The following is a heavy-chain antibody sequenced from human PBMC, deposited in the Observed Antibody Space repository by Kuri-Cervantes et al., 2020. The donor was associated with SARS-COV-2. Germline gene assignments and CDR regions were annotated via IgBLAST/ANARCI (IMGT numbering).Heavy chain of an antibody. CDR1: GGSFSGYY. J-gene: IGHJ4*02. V-gene: IGHV4-59*12. Sequence: SETLSLTCAVYGGSFSGYYWSWIRQPPGKGLEWIGYIYYSGSTNYNPSLKSRVTISVDTSKNQFSLKLSSVTAADTAVYYCARDLHYHGSGSYFHYWGQGTLVTVSS. CDR3: ARDLHYHGSGSYFHY. D-gene: IGHD3-10*01. CDR2: IYYSGST.